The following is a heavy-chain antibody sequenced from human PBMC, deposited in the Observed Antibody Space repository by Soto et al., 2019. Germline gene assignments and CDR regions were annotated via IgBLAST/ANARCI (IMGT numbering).Heavy chain of an antibody. CDR1: GFTFSGSA. V-gene: IGHV3-73*01. J-gene: IGHJ6*02. CDR2: IRSKTNSYAT. CDR3: TRHEGFSYYSNGMDV. Sequence: EVQLVESGGGLVQPGGSLKLSCAASGFTFSGSAMHWVRQASGKGLGWVGRIRSKTNSYATEYAASVKGRFTISRDDSKNTAYLQMNSLKTEDTAVYYCTRHEGFSYYSNGMDVWGQGTTVTVSS.